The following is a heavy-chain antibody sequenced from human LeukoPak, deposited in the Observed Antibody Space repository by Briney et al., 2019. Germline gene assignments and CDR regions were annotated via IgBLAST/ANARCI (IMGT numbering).Heavy chain of an antibody. D-gene: IGHD3-22*01. V-gene: IGHV1-69*01. CDR2: IIPIFCTA. Sequence: SVKVSCKASGGTFSSYAISWVRQAPGQGLEWMGGIIPIFCTANYAQKFQGRVTITADESTSTAYMELSSLRSEDTAVYYCARVLLYDSSDFDYWGQGTLVTVSS. CDR1: GGTFSSYA. J-gene: IGHJ4*02. CDR3: ARVLLYDSSDFDY.